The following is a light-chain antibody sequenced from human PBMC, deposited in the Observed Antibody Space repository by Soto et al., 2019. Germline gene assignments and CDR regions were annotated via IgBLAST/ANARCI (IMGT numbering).Light chain of an antibody. CDR3: QQRSNWPPIT. CDR1: QSVSSY. J-gene: IGKJ5*01. Sequence: EIVLTQSPAPLSLSPGERASLSFRASQSVSSYLAWYQQKPGQAPRLLIYDASNRATGIPARFSGSGSGTDFPLTISSLEPEDFAVYYCQQRSNWPPITFGQGTRLEIK. V-gene: IGKV3-11*01. CDR2: DAS.